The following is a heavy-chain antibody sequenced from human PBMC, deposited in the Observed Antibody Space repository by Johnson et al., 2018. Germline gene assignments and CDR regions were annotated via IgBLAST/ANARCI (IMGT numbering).Heavy chain of an antibody. J-gene: IGHJ1*01. CDR3: ARESAGIAAGGTEYFQH. CDR2: ISYDGSNK. CDR1: GFTFSSYA. D-gene: IGHD6-13*01. Sequence: QVQLVQSGGGVVQPGRSLRLSCAASGFTFSSYAMHWVRQAPGKGLEWVAVISYDGSNKYYADSVKGRFTISRDNSKNTLYLQRNSLRAEDTAVFYCARESAGIAAGGTEYFQHWGQGTLVTVSS. V-gene: IGHV3-30-3*01.